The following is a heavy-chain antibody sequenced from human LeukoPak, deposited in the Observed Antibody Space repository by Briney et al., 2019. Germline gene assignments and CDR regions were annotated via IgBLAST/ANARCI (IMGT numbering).Heavy chain of an antibody. Sequence: SETLSLTCTVSGGSISSYYWSWIRQPPGKGLDWTGYISYSATTNYDPSLMSRVTITVDTSKNQFSLKLSSVTAADTAVYYCARDMRGDFYDTSGLNWFDPWGQGTLVTVSS. CDR1: GGSISSYY. D-gene: IGHD3-22*01. V-gene: IGHV4-59*01. CDR2: ISYSATT. CDR3: ARDMRGDFYDTSGLNWFDP. J-gene: IGHJ5*02.